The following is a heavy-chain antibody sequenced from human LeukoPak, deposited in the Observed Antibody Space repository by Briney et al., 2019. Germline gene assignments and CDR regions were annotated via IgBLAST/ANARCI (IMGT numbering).Heavy chain of an antibody. Sequence: SETLSLTCTVSGGSISSYYWSWIRQPAGKGLEWMGRIYTSGSTNYNPSLKSRVTMSVDTSKNQFSLKLSSVTAADTAVYYCAREAGYSSSWYPQGGFDYWGQGTLVTVSS. J-gene: IGHJ4*02. CDR1: GGSISSYY. V-gene: IGHV4-4*07. D-gene: IGHD6-13*01. CDR2: IYTSGST. CDR3: AREAGYSSSWYPQGGFDY.